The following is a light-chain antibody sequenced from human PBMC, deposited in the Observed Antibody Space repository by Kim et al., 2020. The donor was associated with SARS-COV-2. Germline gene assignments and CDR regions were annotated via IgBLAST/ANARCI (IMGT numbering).Light chain of an antibody. V-gene: IGLV3-1*01. Sequence: SYELTQPPSVSVSPGQTASISCSGDRLGDKYVCWYQQKPDQSPVVVIYEDNRRPSGNPERFSGSNSGNTATLTISGTQAMDEADYYCQAWDSSSVLFGGG. CDR3: QAWDSSSVL. J-gene: IGLJ3*02. CDR2: EDN. CDR1: RLGDKY.